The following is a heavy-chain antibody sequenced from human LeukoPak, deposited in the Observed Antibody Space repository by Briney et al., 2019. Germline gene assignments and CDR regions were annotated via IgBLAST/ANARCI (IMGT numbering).Heavy chain of an antibody. D-gene: IGHD3-10*01. Sequence: PGRSLRLSCTASGFTFGDYAMSWVRQAPGEGLEWVGFIRSKAYGGTTEYAASVKGRFTISRDDSKSIAYLQMNSLKTEDTAVYYCTSSLWFGELMPYWGQGTLVTVSS. CDR3: TSSLWFGELMPY. CDR1: GFTFGDYA. J-gene: IGHJ4*02. CDR2: IRSKAYGGTT. V-gene: IGHV3-49*04.